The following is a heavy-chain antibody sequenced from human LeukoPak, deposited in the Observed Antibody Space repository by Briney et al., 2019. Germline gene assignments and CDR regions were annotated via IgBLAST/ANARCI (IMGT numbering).Heavy chain of an antibody. V-gene: IGHV5-51*01. CDR3: ARAFFSSSSVNAFDI. CDR2: IYPGDSDT. D-gene: IGHD6-6*01. CDR1: GYSFTSYW. J-gene: IGHJ3*02. Sequence: ESLKISCKGSGYSFTSYWIGWVRQMPGKGLEWMGIIYPGDSDTRYSPSFQGQVTISADKSISTAYLQWSSLKASDTAMYYCARAFFSSSSVNAFDIWGQGTMVTVSS.